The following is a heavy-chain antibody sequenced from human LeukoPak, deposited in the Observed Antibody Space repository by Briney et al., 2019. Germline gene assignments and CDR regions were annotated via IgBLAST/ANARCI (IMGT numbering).Heavy chain of an antibody. CDR2: INPNSGGT. J-gene: IGHJ5*02. CDR3: ARDPITMVRGVIFRWFDP. CDR1: GYTFTGYY. D-gene: IGHD3-10*01. Sequence: ASVKVSCKASGYTFTGYYMHWVRQAPGQGLEWMGWINPNSGGTNYAQKFQGRVTMTRDTSISTAYMEPSRLRSDDTAVYYCARDPITMVRGVIFRWFDPWGQGTLVTVSS. V-gene: IGHV1-2*02.